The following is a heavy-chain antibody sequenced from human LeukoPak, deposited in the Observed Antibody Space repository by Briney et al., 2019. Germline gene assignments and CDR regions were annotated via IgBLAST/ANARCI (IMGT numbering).Heavy chain of an antibody. V-gene: IGHV3-30*18. Sequence: PGGSLRLSCAASGFTFSSYGMHWVRQAPGKGLEWVAVISYDGSNKYYADSVKGRFTISRDNSKNTLYLQMNSLRAEDTAVYYCAKQYSGYDYIDYWGQGTLVTVSS. J-gene: IGHJ4*02. D-gene: IGHD5-12*01. CDR3: AKQYSGYDYIDY. CDR1: GFTFSSYG. CDR2: ISYDGSNK.